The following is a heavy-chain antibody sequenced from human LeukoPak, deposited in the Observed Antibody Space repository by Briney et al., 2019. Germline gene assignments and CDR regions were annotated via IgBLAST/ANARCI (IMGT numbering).Heavy chain of an antibody. CDR3: ARAVAGTHWFDP. V-gene: IGHV3-13*01. J-gene: IGHJ5*02. D-gene: IGHD6-19*01. CDR1: GFTLSTYD. CDR2: IDIPGNT. Sequence: GGSLRLSCAASGFTLSTYDMHWVRQPPGKGLEWVSGIDIPGNTYYPDSVKGRFTMSRESAKNSLYLQMNNLRAGDTAVYYCARAVAGTHWFDPWGQGTLVTVSS.